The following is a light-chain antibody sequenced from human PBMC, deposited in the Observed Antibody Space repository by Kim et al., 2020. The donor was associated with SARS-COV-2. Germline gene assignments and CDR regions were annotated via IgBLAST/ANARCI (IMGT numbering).Light chain of an antibody. Sequence: GGTVTLPCGLTSGSVSTSYYPSWYPQTPVHAPRTLIYITNPRSPGVPHRCSGSILVNQAALTITAAQAEDDSDYYCVLYMCGGIVVFGGGTQLTVL. V-gene: IGLV8-61*01. J-gene: IGLJ2*01. CDR1: SGSVSTSYY. CDR2: ITN. CDR3: VLYMCGGIVV.